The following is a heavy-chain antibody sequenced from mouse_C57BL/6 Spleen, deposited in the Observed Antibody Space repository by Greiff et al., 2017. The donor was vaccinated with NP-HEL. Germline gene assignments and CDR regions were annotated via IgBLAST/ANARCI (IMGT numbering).Heavy chain of an antibody. J-gene: IGHJ4*01. CDR3: ARNWEGAMDY. CDR2: INPSSGYT. D-gene: IGHD4-1*01. CDR1: GYTFTSYT. V-gene: IGHV1-4*01. Sequence: QVHVKQSGAELARPGASVKMSCKASGYTFTSYTMHWVKQRPGQGLEWIGYINPSSGYTKYNQKFKDKATLTADKSSSTAYMQLSSLTSEDSAVYYCARNWEGAMDYWGQGTSVTVSS.